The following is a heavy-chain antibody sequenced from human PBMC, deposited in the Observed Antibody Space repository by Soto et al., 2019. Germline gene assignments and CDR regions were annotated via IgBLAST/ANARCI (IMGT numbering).Heavy chain of an antibody. D-gene: IGHD6-19*01. J-gene: IGHJ6*02. Sequence: ASVKVSCKASGYTFTGYYMHWVRQAPGQGLEWMGWISTYNGNTNYAQKLQGRVTMTTDTSMSTAYMELRSLRSDDTTVYYCARGAAADSSGWETYYYYYGMDVWGQGTTVTVSS. CDR2: ISTYNGNT. CDR1: GYTFTGYY. V-gene: IGHV1-18*04. CDR3: ARGAAADSSGWETYYYYYGMDV.